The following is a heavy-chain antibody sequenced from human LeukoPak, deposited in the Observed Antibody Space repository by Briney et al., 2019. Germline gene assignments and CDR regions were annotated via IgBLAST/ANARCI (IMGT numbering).Heavy chain of an antibody. CDR2: GYYTGPT. J-gene: IGHJ4*02. Sequence: SETLSLTCTVSGGSISSSSYYWIWIRQTPGKGLEWIGSGYYTGPTYYNSSLKSRVTISVDTSKNQFSLKLSSVTAADTADCASSGYLSYWGQGSRVAVSS. CDR3: SGYLSY. D-gene: IGHD3-22*01. V-gene: IGHV4-39*01. CDR1: GGSISSSSYY.